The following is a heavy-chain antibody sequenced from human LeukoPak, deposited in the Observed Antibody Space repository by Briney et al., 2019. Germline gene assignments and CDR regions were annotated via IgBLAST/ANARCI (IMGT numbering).Heavy chain of an antibody. V-gene: IGHV3-7*01. D-gene: IGHD2-8*01. CDR2: IKQDGSEK. J-gene: IGHJ4*02. Sequence: PGGSLRLSCAASGFTFSSYWMSWVRQAPGKGLEWVANIKQDGSEKYYVGSVKGRFTISRDNAKNSLFLQMNSLRAEDTAMYHCARAVLSSGIADQPHDYWGQGTLVTVSS. CDR1: GFTFSSYW. CDR3: ARAVLSSGIADQPHDY.